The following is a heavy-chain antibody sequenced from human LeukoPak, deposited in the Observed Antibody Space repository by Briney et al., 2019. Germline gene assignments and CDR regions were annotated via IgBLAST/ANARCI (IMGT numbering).Heavy chain of an antibody. CDR2: INHSGST. Sequence: PSETLSLTCAVYGGSFSGYYWSWIRQPPGKGLEWIGEINHSGSTNYNPSLKSRVTISVDTSKNQFSLRLSSVTAADTAVYYCARHDGYCSGDTCYSGRFDPWDQGTLVTVSS. D-gene: IGHD2-15*01. J-gene: IGHJ5*02. CDR1: GGSFSGYY. V-gene: IGHV4-34*01. CDR3: ARHDGYCSGDTCYSGRFDP.